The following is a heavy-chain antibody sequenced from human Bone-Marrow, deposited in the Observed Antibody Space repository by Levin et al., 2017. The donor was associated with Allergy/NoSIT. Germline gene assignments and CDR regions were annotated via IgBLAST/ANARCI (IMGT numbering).Heavy chain of an antibody. CDR3: ARDWGLTVTTGYFDY. D-gene: IGHD4-17*01. V-gene: IGHV3-48*01. CDR1: GFSFSDYS. CDR2: ISSRGSTI. J-gene: IGHJ4*02. Sequence: ETLSLTCAASGFSFSDYSLNWVRRAPGRGLEWLSYISSRGSTIYYADSVKGRITISRDNAKNSLFLQMTSLRVDDTAVYYCARDWGLTVTTGYFDYWGQGALVTVSS.